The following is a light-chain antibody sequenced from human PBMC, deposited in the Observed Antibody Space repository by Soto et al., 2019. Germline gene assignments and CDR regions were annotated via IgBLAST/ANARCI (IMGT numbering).Light chain of an antibody. V-gene: IGKV3-20*01. Sequence: EIVLTQSPGTLSLSPGERATLSCRTSQSISNYLAWYQQKRGQAPRLLIYGASSRATGIPDRFSGSGSGTDFTLTISRLEPEDFAVYYCQHYGTSPPCTFGQGTKLEIK. CDR1: QSISNY. J-gene: IGKJ2*02. CDR2: GAS. CDR3: QHYGTSPPCT.